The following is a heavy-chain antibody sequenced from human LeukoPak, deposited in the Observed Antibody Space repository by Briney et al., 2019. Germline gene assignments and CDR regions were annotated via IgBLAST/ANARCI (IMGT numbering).Heavy chain of an antibody. V-gene: IGHV4-59*01. Sequence: KPSETLSLTCTVSGGSISSYYWSWIRQPPGKGLEWIGYIYYSGSTNYNPSLKSRVTISVDTSKNQFSLKLSSVTAADTAVYYCAREYGGATHSDAFDIWGQGTMVTVSS. CDR1: GGSISSYY. CDR3: AREYGGATHSDAFDI. D-gene: IGHD1-26*01. CDR2: IYYSGST. J-gene: IGHJ3*02.